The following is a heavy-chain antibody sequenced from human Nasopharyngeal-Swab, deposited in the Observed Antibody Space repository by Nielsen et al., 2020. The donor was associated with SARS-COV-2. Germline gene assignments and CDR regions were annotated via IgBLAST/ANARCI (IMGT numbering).Heavy chain of an antibody. CDR2: ISSSSSYI. CDR3: ARERLGELFVDY. CDR1: GFTFSSYS. D-gene: IGHD3-16*01. V-gene: IGHV3-21*01. J-gene: IGHJ4*02. Sequence: GGSLSLSCASSGFTFSSYSMNWVRQAPGKGLEWVSSISSSSSYIYYADSVKGRFTISKDNAKNSLYLQMNSLRAEDTAVYYCARERLGELFVDYWGQGTLVTVSS.